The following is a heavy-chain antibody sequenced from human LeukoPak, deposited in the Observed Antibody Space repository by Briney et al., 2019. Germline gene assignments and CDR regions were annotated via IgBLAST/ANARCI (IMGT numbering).Heavy chain of an antibody. CDR2: INHSGST. CDR3: AVRWVSIRAGGRQQWFRP. Sequence: SETLSLTCAVYGGSFSGYYWSWIRQPPGKGLEWIGEINHSGSTNYNPSLKSRVTISVDTSKNQFSLKLSSVTAADTAVYYCAVRWVSIRAGGRQQWFRPRGQGTLV. J-gene: IGHJ4*01. V-gene: IGHV4-34*01. CDR1: GGSFSGYY. D-gene: IGHD3-9*01.